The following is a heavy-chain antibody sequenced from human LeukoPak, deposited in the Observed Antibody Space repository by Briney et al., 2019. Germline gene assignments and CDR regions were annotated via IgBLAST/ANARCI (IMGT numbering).Heavy chain of an antibody. CDR3: ARGPRQRAVVAATDY. CDR2: INPSGDST. D-gene: IGHD2-15*01. J-gene: IGHJ4*02. Sequence: ASVKVSCKASGYTFTSYYMHWVRQAPGQGLEWMGIINPSGDSTSYAQKFQGRVTMTRDTSTSTVYMELSSLRSEDTAVYYCARGPRQRAVVAATDYWGQGTLVTVSS. V-gene: IGHV1-46*01. CDR1: GYTFTSYY.